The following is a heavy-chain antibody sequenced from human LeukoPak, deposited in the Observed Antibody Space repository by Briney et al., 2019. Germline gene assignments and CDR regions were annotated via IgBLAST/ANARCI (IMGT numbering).Heavy chain of an antibody. V-gene: IGHV4-39*07. Sequence: PSETLSLSCTVSGCSISSSCYYWGRIRQPPGKGLEWIGSIYYSGSTYYNPSLKSRVTISVDTSKNQFSLKLSSVTAADTAVYYCARDNMYNHNWFDPWGQGTLVTVSS. J-gene: IGHJ5*02. CDR1: GCSISSSCYY. CDR2: IYYSGST. CDR3: ARDNMYNHNWFDP. D-gene: IGHD1-14*01.